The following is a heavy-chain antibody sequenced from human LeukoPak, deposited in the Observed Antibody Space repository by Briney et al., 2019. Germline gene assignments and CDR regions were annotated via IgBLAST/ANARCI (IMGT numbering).Heavy chain of an antibody. CDR3: ARNGGNDYGDYGEDCAVD. CDR2: ISSSSSYK. CDR1: GFTFSSYS. D-gene: IGHD4-17*01. V-gene: IGHV3-21*01. Sequence: PGGSLRLSCAASGFTFSSYSMNWVRQAPGKGLEWVSSISSSSSYKYYADSVKGRFTISRDNAKNSLYLQMNSLRAEDTAVYYCARNGGNDYGDYGEDCAVDWGQGTLVTVSS. J-gene: IGHJ4*02.